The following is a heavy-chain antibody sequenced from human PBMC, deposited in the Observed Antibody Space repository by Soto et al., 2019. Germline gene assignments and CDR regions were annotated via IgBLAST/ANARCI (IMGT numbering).Heavy chain of an antibody. J-gene: IGHJ5*02. V-gene: IGHV4-31*03. CDR2: IYYSGCT. D-gene: IGHD3-3*01. CDR3: AREKSHTIFGVVTGGGNWFDP. CDR1: GGSISSGGYY. Sequence: SETLSLTCTVSGGSISSGGYYWSWIRQHPGKGLEWIGYIYYSGCTYYNPSLKSRVTISVDTSKNQFSLKLSSVTAADTAVYYCAREKSHTIFGVVTGGGNWFDPWGQGTLVTVSS.